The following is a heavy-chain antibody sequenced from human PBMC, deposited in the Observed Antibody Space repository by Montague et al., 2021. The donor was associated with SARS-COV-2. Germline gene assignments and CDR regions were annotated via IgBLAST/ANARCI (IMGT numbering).Heavy chain of an antibody. V-gene: IGHV3-74*01. CDR1: GFTFRNYW. D-gene: IGHD6-19*01. CDR2: TNSDGRST. Sequence: SLRLSCAASGFTFRNYWMHWVRQAPGKGLEWVSRTNSDGRSTTYADSVKGRFTISRDNAKNTLFLQINSLRREDTAVYYCVREGGRVVARTSGRMDPWGQGTLVTVSS. J-gene: IGHJ5*02. CDR3: VREGGRVVARTSGRMDP.